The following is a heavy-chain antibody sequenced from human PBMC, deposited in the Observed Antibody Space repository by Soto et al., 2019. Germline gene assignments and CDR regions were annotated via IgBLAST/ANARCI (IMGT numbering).Heavy chain of an antibody. CDR2: ISAYNGNT. CDR3: ARVLCYGDSYFDY. Sequence: QVQLGQSGAEVKKPGASVKVSCKASGYTFTSYGISWVRQAPGQGLEWMGWISAYNGNTNYAQKLQGRVTMTTDTSTSTGYRELRSLRSDDAAVYYCARVLCYGDSYFDYWGQGTLVTVSS. J-gene: IGHJ4*02. CDR1: GYTFTSYG. D-gene: IGHD4-17*01. V-gene: IGHV1-18*01.